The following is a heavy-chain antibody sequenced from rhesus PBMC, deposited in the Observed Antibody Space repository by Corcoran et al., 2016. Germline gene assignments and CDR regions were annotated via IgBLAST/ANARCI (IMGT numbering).Heavy chain of an antibody. CDR3: ARDGGSWKGYFDY. D-gene: IGHD6-25*01. CDR2: IYGSSGST. Sequence: QVQLQESGPGVVKPSETLSLTCAVSGYSISSGYDWSWLRQPPGKGLEWIGYIYGSSGSTNYNPSLKNRVTILKDTSKNQFSLKLSSGTAADTAVYYCARDGGSWKGYFDYWGQGVLVTVSS. CDR1: GYSISSGYD. J-gene: IGHJ4*01. V-gene: IGHV4-76*01.